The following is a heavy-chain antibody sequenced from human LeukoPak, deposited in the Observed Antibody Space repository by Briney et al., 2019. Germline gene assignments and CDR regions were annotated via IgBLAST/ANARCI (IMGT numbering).Heavy chain of an antibody. J-gene: IGHJ3*02. D-gene: IGHD2-21*02. V-gene: IGHV4-39*01. Sequence: SSETLSLTCSVSGVSISETTYYWGWIRQPPGKGLEWIGSIFYSGSTYYNPSLKSRVTISVDTSNNQFSLKLSSVTAADTAVYFCARHVTSFHIWGQGTMVTVSS. CDR2: IFYSGST. CDR3: ARHVTSFHI. CDR1: GVSISETTYY.